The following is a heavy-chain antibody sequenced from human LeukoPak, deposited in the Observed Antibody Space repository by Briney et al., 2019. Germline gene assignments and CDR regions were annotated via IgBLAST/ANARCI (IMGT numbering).Heavy chain of an antibody. V-gene: IGHV4-39*07. CDR1: GGSISSGTYY. CDR2: INHSGST. J-gene: IGHJ3*02. CDR3: ARGSTLNSYAFDI. Sequence: SETLSLTCTVSGGSISSGTYYWAWIRQPPGKGLEWIGEINHSGSTNYNPSLKSRVTISVDTSKNQFSLKLSSVTAADTAVYYCARGSTLNSYAFDIWGQGTMVTVSS. D-gene: IGHD6-13*01.